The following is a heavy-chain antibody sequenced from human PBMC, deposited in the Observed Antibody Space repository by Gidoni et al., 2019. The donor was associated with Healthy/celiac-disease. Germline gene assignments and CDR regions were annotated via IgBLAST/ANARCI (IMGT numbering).Heavy chain of an antibody. J-gene: IGHJ4*02. V-gene: IGHV3-74*01. CDR1: VFPFSSYW. CDR2: INSDGSST. D-gene: IGHD2-21*02. Sequence: EVQLVASGGGLVQPGWSLRLSCAASVFPFSSYWRHWVRQAPGKGLVWVSRINSDGSSTSYADAVKGRFTISRDNDKNTLYLQMNSLRAEDTAVYYCARDTTDCGGDCYPLDWGQGTLVTVSS. CDR3: ARDTTDCGGDCYPLD.